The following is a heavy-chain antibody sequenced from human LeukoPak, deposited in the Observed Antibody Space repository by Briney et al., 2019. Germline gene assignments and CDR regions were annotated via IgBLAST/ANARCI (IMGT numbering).Heavy chain of an antibody. V-gene: IGHV1-18*01. J-gene: IGHJ4*02. D-gene: IGHD3-22*01. CDR3: ARVDYYDSSGYYPFDY. CDR1: GYTFTSYG. CDR2: ISAYNGNT. Sequence: ASVKVSCKASGYTFTSYGISWVRQAPGQGLEWMGRISAYNGNTNYAQKLQGRVTMTTDTSTSTAYMELRSLRSDDTAVYYCARVDYYDSSGYYPFDYWGQGTLVTVSS.